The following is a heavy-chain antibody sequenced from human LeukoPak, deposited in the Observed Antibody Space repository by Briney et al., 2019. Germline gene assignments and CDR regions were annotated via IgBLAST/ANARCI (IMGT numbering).Heavy chain of an antibody. CDR2: ITGTIATGDPP. V-gene: IGHV3-23*01. CDR3: ARVGLMTTVDY. Sequence: GGSLRLSCAASGFTFSNNAMSWVRQAPGKGLECVSAITGTIATGDPPYYADSVKGRFTISRDNAKNSLYLQMNSLRAEDTAVYYCARVGLMTTVDYWGQGTLVTVSS. D-gene: IGHD4-11*01. J-gene: IGHJ4*02. CDR1: GFTFSNNA.